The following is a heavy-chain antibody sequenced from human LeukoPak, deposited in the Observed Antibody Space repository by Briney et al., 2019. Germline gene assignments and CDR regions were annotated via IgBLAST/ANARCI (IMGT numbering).Heavy chain of an antibody. V-gene: IGHV3-30*18. CDR1: GFTFSSYG. J-gene: IGHJ6*02. Sequence: GGSLRLSCAASGFTFSSYGMHSVRQAPGKGLEWVAVISYDGSNKYYADSVKGRFTISRDNSKNTLYLQMNRLRAEDTAVYYCAKCREYYYYYGMDVWGQGTTVTVSS. CDR3: AKCREYYYYYGMDV. CDR2: ISYDGSNK.